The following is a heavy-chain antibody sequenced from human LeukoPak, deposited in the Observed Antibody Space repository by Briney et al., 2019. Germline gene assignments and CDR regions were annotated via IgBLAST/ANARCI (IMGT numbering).Heavy chain of an antibody. J-gene: IGHJ5*02. D-gene: IGHD3-22*01. Sequence: SVKVSCKASGGTFSSYAISWVRQAPGQGLEWMGGIIPIFGTANYAQEFQGRVTITADESTSTAYMELSSLRSEDTAVYYCARASSGYFWNNWFDPWGQGTLVTVSS. V-gene: IGHV1-69*13. CDR2: IIPIFGTA. CDR3: ARASSGYFWNNWFDP. CDR1: GGTFSSYA.